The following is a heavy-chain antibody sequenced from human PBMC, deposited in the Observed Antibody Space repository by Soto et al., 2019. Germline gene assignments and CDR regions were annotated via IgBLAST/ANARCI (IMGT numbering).Heavy chain of an antibody. CDR1: GFTFSSYW. D-gene: IGHD2-15*01. V-gene: IGHV3-74*01. J-gene: IGHJ4*02. CDR2: INNDGSST. Sequence: EVQLVESGGGLVQPGGSLRLSCAASGFTFSSYWMHWVRQAPGKGLVWVSRINNDGSSTVYADSVKGRFTISRDNAKNTLYLQMNSLRAEDTAVYYCASARQGYADYWGQGTLVTVSS. CDR3: ASARQGYADY.